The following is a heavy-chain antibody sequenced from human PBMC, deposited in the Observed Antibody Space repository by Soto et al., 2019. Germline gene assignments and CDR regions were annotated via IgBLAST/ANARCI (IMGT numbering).Heavy chain of an antibody. CDR3: ARSGQECTSTYCSYIYDGLEV. Sequence: QVQLVQSGAEVKKPGASVRVSCKASGYIFNHYGIGWVRQAPGQGLEWMGWISAYNGNTHYAGSLQGRVTMTTNTTTSTAKIELRSLRYDDTAVYYWARSGQECTSTYCSYIYDGLEVWGQGTKDTVSS. CDR1: GYIFNHYG. D-gene: IGHD2-2*01. V-gene: IGHV1-18*01. J-gene: IGHJ6*01. CDR2: ISAYNGNT.